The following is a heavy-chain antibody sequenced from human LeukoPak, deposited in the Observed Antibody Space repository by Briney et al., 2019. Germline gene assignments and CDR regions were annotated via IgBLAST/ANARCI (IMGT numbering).Heavy chain of an antibody. CDR2: IYYSGIT. V-gene: IGHV4-59*01. CDR1: GGSITSYY. Sequence: SETLSLTCTVSGGSITSYYWSWTRQPPGKGLEWIGYIYYSGITNYNPSLKSRVTISVDTSKNQFSLRLSSVTAADTAVYCCARGTYGLGSWGQGILVTVSS. CDR3: ARGTYGLGS. J-gene: IGHJ4*02. D-gene: IGHD3-10*01.